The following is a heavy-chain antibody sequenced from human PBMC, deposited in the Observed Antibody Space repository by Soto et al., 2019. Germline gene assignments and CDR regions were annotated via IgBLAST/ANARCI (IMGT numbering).Heavy chain of an antibody. V-gene: IGHV5-51*01. Sequence: EVQLVQSGAELKKPGESLKISCKGSGYSFTTYWIAWVRQMPGNGVECMGIIYPGDSDTKYSPSFQGQVTISADKSISTAYLQPSSLKASDTAIYYCARHLTGGFDYWGQGTLVTVSS. J-gene: IGHJ4*02. CDR1: GYSFTTYW. CDR3: ARHLTGGFDY. D-gene: IGHD7-27*01. CDR2: IYPGDSDT.